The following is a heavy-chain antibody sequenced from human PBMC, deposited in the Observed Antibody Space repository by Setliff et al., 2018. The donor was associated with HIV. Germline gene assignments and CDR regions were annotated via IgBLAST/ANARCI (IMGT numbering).Heavy chain of an antibody. D-gene: IGHD1-1*01. CDR3: ATGEMATTRGWYFDS. CDR2: IIPILGTP. J-gene: IGHJ4*02. Sequence: GASVKVSCKASGGTFSTSALSWVRQAPGQGLEWMGGIIPILGTPKYAQKFQGRVTITADESTSTAYMGLSSLRSEDTAVYYCATGEMATTRGWYFDSWGQGTLVTV. CDR1: GGTFSTSA. V-gene: IGHV1-69*13.